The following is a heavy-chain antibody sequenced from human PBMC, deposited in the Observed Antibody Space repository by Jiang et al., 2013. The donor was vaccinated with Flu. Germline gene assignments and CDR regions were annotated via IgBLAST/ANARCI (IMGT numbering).Heavy chain of an antibody. V-gene: IGHV3-48*03. CDR3: ARVSGAATGRYYYYYYGMDV. D-gene: IGHD6-13*01. CDR2: ISNSAGTI. J-gene: IGHJ6*02. Sequence: RLSCAASGFTFSSYEFNWVRQAPGKGLEWISYISNSAGTIYYADSVKGRFTISRDNAKNSLYLQVNSLRAEDTAVYYCARVSGAATGRYYYYYYGMDVWGQGTTVTVSS. CDR1: GFTFSSYE.